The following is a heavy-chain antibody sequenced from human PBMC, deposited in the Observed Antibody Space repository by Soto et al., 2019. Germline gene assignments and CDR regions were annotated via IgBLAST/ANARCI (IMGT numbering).Heavy chain of an antibody. CDR1: GIVFTNAW. D-gene: IGHD3-10*01. V-gene: IGHV3-15*05. Sequence: GGSLRLSCAASGIVFTNAWMSWVRQAPGKGLEWVGRIKSYNQGGTPDYAAPVKGRFTISRDDSQNTLSLEMNSLKPEDTAVYYCTTGDPGSGTYYDAYHFWGQGTMVTVSS. J-gene: IGHJ3*01. CDR2: IKSYNQGGTP. CDR3: TTGDPGSGTYYDAYHF.